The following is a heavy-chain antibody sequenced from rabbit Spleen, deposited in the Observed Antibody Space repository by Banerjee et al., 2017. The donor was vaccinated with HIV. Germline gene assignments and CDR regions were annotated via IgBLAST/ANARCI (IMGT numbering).Heavy chain of an antibody. J-gene: IGHJ4*01. CDR1: GIDFSSYYY. CDR3: ARDSGIVGYDL. V-gene: IGHV1S45*01. D-gene: IGHD6-1*01. Sequence: QQQLEESGGGLVKPGGTLTLTCKVSGIDFSSYYYICWVRQAPGKGLDLIACIDTGSSGFTYFATWAKGRFTCSKTSSTTVTLQMTRLTAADTAPYFCARDSGIVGYDLWGPGTLVTVS. CDR2: IDTGSSGFT.